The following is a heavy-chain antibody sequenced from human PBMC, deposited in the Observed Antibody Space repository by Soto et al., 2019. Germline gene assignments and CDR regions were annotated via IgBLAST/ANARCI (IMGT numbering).Heavy chain of an antibody. CDR3: ARVISGYQYNWFDP. D-gene: IGHD3-22*01. V-gene: IGHV1-18*01. CDR1: GYTFTSYG. J-gene: IGHJ5*02. Sequence: GASVNGSCKGSGYTFTSYGISWVRQAPGQGLEWMGWISAYNGNTNYAQKLQGRVTMTTDTSTSTAYMELRSLRSDDTAVYYCARVISGYQYNWFDPWGQGTLVTV. CDR2: ISAYNGNT.